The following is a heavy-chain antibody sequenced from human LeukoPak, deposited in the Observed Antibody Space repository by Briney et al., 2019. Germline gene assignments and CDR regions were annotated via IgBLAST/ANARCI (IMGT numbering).Heavy chain of an antibody. CDR2: IVVGSGNT. Sequence: SVKVSCKASGFTFTSSAMQWVRQARGQRLEWIGWIVVGSGNTNYAQKFQERVTITRDMSTRTAYMELSSLRSEDTGVYYCAALDSSGYYGGYWGQGTLVTVSS. D-gene: IGHD3-22*01. CDR3: AALDSSGYYGGY. CDR1: GFTFTSSA. V-gene: IGHV1-58*02. J-gene: IGHJ4*02.